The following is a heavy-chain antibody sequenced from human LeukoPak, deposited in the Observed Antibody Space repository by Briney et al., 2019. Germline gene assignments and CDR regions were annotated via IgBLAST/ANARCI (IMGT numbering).Heavy chain of an antibody. D-gene: IGHD3-22*01. J-gene: IGHJ5*02. CDR2: INPSGGST. V-gene: IGHV1-46*01. Sequence: ASVKVSCKASGYTFTSYYMHWVRQAPGQGLEWMGIINPSGGSTSYAQKFQGRVTMTRDTSTSTVYMELSSLRSEDTAVYYCASRLYYYDSSGYRTNWFDPWGQGTLVTVSS. CDR3: ASRLYYYDSSGYRTNWFDP. CDR1: GYTFTSYY.